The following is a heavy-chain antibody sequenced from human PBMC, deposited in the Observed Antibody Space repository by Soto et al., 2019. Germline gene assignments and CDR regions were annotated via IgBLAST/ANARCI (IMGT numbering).Heavy chain of an antibody. CDR1: GFSLTTTRMG. V-gene: IGHV2-5*02. CDR3: AQPGDFDLPRFDR. J-gene: IGHJ5*02. Sequence: QITLKESGPPLVRPAQTLTLTCAFSGFSLTTTRMGVAWIRQPPGKALEWLALIYWDDDKRYSPSLKNRLTLSKDTSTNRVVLTITNLRPDYTGTYFRAQPGDFDLPRFDRRGPGTLVTVSS. CDR2: IYWDDDK.